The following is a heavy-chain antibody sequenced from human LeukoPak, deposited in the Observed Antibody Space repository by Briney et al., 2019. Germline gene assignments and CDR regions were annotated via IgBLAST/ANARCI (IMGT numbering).Heavy chain of an antibody. V-gene: IGHV4-31*03. CDR2: IYYSGST. D-gene: IGHD3-22*01. Sequence: PSETLSLTCTVSGGSISSGGYYWSWIRQHPGKGLEWIGYIYYSGSTYYNPSLKSRVTISVDTSKNQFSLKLSSVTAADTAVYYCARDTEDSSGYYNWFDPWGQGTLVTVSS. CDR3: ARDTEDSSGYYNWFDP. CDR1: GGSISSGGYY. J-gene: IGHJ5*02.